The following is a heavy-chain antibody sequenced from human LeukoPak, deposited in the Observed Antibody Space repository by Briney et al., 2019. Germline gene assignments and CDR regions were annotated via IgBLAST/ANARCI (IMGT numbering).Heavy chain of an antibody. V-gene: IGHV4-34*01. Sequence: PSETLSLTCAVYGGSFSGYYWSWIRQPPGKGLEWIGEINHSGSTNYNPSLKSRVTISVDTSKNQFSLKLSSVTAADTAVYYCVGYYYYYMDVWGKGTTVTISS. CDR1: GGSFSGYY. D-gene: IGHD3-16*01. CDR3: VGYYYYYMDV. CDR2: INHSGST. J-gene: IGHJ6*03.